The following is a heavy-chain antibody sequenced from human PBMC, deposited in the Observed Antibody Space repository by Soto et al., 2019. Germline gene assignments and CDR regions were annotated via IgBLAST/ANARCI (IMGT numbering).Heavy chain of an antibody. Sequence: ASVKVSCKASGYIFTSYDINWVRQATGQGLEWMGWMNPNSGDTGYAQKFQGRVTMARNTSISTAYMELSSLRSEDKAIYYCARIRDKCCTGGNCFSLGYWGQGNPVTVS. J-gene: IGHJ4*02. D-gene: IGHD2-15*01. CDR1: GYIFTSYD. CDR3: ARIRDKCCTGGNCFSLGY. CDR2: MNPNSGDT. V-gene: IGHV1-8*02.